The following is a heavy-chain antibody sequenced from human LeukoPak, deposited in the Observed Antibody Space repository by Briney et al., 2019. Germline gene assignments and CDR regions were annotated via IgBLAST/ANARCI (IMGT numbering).Heavy chain of an antibody. D-gene: IGHD2-2*01. V-gene: IGHV4-4*07. Sequence: SETLSLTCAVSGGSISGYYWSWVRQPAGKGLEWIGRIYTSDNTIYNPSLRSRGTMSVDTSKNQFSLKLRSVTAADTAVYYCARGFVPAGMARYHYMDVWGKGTTVTVSS. CDR1: GGSISGYY. J-gene: IGHJ6*03. CDR2: IYTSDNT. CDR3: ARGFVPAGMARYHYMDV.